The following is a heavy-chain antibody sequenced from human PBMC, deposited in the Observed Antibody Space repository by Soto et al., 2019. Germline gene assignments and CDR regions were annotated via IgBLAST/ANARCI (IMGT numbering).Heavy chain of an antibody. CDR2: ITDTATYI. CDR1: GFRLSAYT. Sequence: EVQLVESGGAQVEPGRSLRLSCAASGFRLSAYTMNWVRQAPGEGLEWLCSITDTATYIYYSDSVRGRFSVSRDNARNSLFLQLNSLSAEDTAVYYCARDSLNTSPSDALDVWGQGTLVTVSS. J-gene: IGHJ3*01. V-gene: IGHV3-21*02. CDR3: ARDSLNTSPSDALDV.